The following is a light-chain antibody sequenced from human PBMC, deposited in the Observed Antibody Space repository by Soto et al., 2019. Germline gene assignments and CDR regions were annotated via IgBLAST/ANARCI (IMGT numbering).Light chain of an antibody. J-gene: IGKJ1*01. Sequence: EIVMTQSPATLSVSPGERATLSCRASQSVSSSLAWYQQKPGQAPRLLIYGASTRPTGFPARFSGSGSGTEFTLTISSLQSEDFAVYYCQQYHNWPRTFGQGTKVDIK. V-gene: IGKV3-15*01. CDR2: GAS. CDR1: QSVSSS. CDR3: QQYHNWPRT.